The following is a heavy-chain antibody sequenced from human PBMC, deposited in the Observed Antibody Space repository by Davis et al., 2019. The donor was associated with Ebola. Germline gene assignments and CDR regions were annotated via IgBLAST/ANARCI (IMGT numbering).Heavy chain of an antibody. J-gene: IGHJ4*02. CDR3: ARDPGNYYYGSGSLDY. CDR1: RNTFTTYY. V-gene: IGHV1-46*01. CDR2: INPSGGST. Sequence: ASVKVSCKASRNTFTTYYMHWVRQAPGQGLEWMGIINPSGGSTTYAQKFQGRVTMTRDTSTSTIYMELSSLRSEDTAVYYCARDPGNYYYGSGSLDYWGQGTLVTVSS. D-gene: IGHD3-10*01.